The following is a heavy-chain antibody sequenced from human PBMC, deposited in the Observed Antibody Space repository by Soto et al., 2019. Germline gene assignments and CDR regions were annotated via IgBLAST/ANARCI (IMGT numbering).Heavy chain of an antibody. Sequence: QVQLVQSGAEVKKPGASVKVSCKASGYTFTSYDINWVRQATGQGLEWMGWMNPNSGNTGYAHKFQGRVTLTRNTSISTAYRELSSLRSEDTAVYYCASGINYYASGDDAFDIWGQGTMVTVSS. CDR3: ASGINYYASGDDAFDI. V-gene: IGHV1-8*01. CDR1: GYTFTSYD. J-gene: IGHJ3*02. CDR2: MNPNSGNT. D-gene: IGHD3-10*01.